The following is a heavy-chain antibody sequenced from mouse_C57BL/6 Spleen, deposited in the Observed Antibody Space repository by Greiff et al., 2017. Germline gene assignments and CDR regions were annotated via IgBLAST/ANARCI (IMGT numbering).Heavy chain of an antibody. CDR1: GYTFTDYE. CDR3: TRFDYYAMDY. J-gene: IGHJ4*01. CDR2: IDPETGGT. V-gene: IGHV1-15*01. Sequence: QVQLQQPGAELVRPGASVTLSCKASGYTFTDYEMHWVKQTPVHGLEWIGAIDPETGGTAYNQKFKGKAILTADKSSSTAYMELRSLTSEDSAVYYCTRFDYYAMDYWGQGTSVTVSS.